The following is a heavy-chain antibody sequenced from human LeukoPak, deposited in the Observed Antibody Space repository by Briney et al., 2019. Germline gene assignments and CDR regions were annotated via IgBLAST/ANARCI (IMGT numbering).Heavy chain of an antibody. J-gene: IGHJ4*02. CDR3: ARARGPAWATAGSGRPPDYFDY. D-gene: IGHD6-13*01. V-gene: IGHV4-39*01. CDR1: GGSISSSSYY. Sequence: PSETLSLTCTVSGGSISSSSYYWGWIRQPPGKGLEWIGSIYYSGSTYYNPSPKSRVTISVDTSKNQFSLKLSSVTAADTAVYYCARARGPAWATAGSGRPPDYFDYWGQGTLVTVSS. CDR2: IYYSGST.